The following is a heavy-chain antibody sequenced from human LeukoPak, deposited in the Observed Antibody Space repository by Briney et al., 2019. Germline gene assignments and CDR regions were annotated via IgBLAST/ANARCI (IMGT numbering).Heavy chain of an antibody. J-gene: IGHJ5*02. V-gene: IGHV1-2*02. CDR1: GYTFTDYY. D-gene: IGHD6-19*01. Sequence: ASVKVSCKASGYTFTDYYMHWVRQAPGQGLEWMGWINPNSGGTNYEQKFKGRVTMTRDTSISTAYMELNRLRSGDTAVYYCARGSSRDSSGWYGPGKWFDPWGQGSLVTVSS. CDR2: INPNSGGT. CDR3: ARGSSRDSSGWYGPGKWFDP.